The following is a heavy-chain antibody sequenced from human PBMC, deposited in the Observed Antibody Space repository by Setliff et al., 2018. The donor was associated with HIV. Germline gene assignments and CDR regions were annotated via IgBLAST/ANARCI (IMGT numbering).Heavy chain of an antibody. J-gene: IGHJ6*03. V-gene: IGHV4-39*07. CDR2: IYYSGNT. CDR1: GGSISSSSYY. CDR3: ARDWNHYFYYMDV. Sequence: PSETLSLTCTVSGGSISSSSYYWGWIRQPPGKGLEWIGYIYYSGNTYYSPSLKSRLTISVDTSKNQFSLKLTSVTAADTAVYYCARDWNHYFYYMDVWGKGTTVTVSS. D-gene: IGHD1-1*01.